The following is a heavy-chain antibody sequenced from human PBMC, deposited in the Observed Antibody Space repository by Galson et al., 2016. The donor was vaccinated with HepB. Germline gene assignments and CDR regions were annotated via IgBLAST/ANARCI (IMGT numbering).Heavy chain of an antibody. CDR3: AKAQGSMGRDYYYGLDV. V-gene: IGHV3-23*01. J-gene: IGHJ6*02. CDR2: ISGSTGRT. Sequence: SLRLSCASSGFTFSSYAMTWVRQAPGKGLEWVSAISGSTGRTFYADSVKGRFTISRDNSKNTLYLQMDGLRAEDSALYYCAKAQGSMGRDYYYGLDVWGQGTTVTVSS. D-gene: IGHD3-10*01. CDR1: GFTFSSYA.